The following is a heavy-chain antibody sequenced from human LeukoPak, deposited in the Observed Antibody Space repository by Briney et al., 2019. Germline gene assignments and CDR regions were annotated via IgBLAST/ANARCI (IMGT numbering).Heavy chain of an antibody. J-gene: IGHJ4*02. CDR2: FDPEDGET. CDR3: ATDPDSSSFVFRN. Sequence: ASVKVSCKASGYTFTGYYMHWVRQAPGKGLEWMGGFDPEDGETIYAQKFQGRVTMTEDTSTDTAYMELSSLRSEDTAVYYCATDPDSSSFVFRNWGQGTLSPSPQ. V-gene: IGHV1-24*01. D-gene: IGHD6-6*01. CDR1: GYTFTGYY.